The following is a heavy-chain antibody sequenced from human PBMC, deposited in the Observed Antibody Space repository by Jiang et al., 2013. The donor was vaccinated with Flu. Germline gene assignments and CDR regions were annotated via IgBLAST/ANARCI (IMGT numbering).Heavy chain of an antibody. CDR1: GGSISSYF. D-gene: IGHD6-13*01. CDR2: FYYSGTT. J-gene: IGHJ4*01. V-gene: IGHV4-59*01. CDR3: ARDNSNWPRRFD. Sequence: GSGLVKPSETLSLTCSVSGGSISSYFWTWFRQPPGKGLEWIGYFYYSGTTNYNPSLKSRVTISVDTSKNQFSLKLTSVTAADTAVYFCARDNSNWPRRFD.